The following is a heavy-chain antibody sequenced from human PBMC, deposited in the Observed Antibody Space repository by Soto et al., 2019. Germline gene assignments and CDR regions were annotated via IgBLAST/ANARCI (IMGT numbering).Heavy chain of an antibody. CDR3: AKFGMATTKRSPPYYVDY. D-gene: IGHD1-1*01. CDR1: GFTFINYA. V-gene: IGHV3-23*01. Sequence: GGSLSLSCAAPGFTFINYAMSWVRQAPGKGLEWVSSISGSGGSTYYADSVKGRFTLSRDNSKNTLYLQMSSLRAEDTAVYYCAKFGMATTKRSPPYYVDYWGQGTPVTVSS. CDR2: ISGSGGST. J-gene: IGHJ4*02.